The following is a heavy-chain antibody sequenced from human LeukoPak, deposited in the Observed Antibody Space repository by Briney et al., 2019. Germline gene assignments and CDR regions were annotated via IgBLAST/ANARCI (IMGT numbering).Heavy chain of an antibody. CDR1: GGSVSSGSYY. Sequence: SETLSLTCTVSGGSVSSGSYYWSWIRQPPGKGLEWIGYIYYSGSTDYNPSLKSRVTISVDTSKNQFSLKLSSVTAADTAVYYCARGRITMIVVVDAFDIWGQGTMVTVSS. V-gene: IGHV4-61*01. CDR3: ARGRITMIVVVDAFDI. CDR2: IYYSGST. D-gene: IGHD3-22*01. J-gene: IGHJ3*02.